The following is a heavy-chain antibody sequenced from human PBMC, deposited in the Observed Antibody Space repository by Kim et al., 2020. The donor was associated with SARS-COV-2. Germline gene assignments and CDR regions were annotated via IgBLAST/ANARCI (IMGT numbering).Heavy chain of an antibody. CDR3: AAKLYSSSWYASDY. V-gene: IGHV1-58*01. J-gene: IGHJ4*02. Sequence: YAQKFQERVTITRDMSTSTAYMELSSLRSEDTAVYYCAAKLYSSSWYASDYWGQGTLVTVSS. D-gene: IGHD6-13*01.